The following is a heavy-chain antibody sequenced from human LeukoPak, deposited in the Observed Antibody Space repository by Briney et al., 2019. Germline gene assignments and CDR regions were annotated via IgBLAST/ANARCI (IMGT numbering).Heavy chain of an antibody. J-gene: IGHJ4*02. CDR3: ARDISVSNPQYYFDY. Sequence: SETLSPTCTVSGGSISSYYWSWIRQPPGKGLEWIGYIYYSGSTNYNPSLKSRVTISVDTSKNQFSLKLSSVTAADTAVYYCARDISVSNPQYYFDYWGQGTLVTVSS. CDR1: GGSISSYY. V-gene: IGHV4-59*01. CDR2: IYYSGST. D-gene: IGHD3-3*02.